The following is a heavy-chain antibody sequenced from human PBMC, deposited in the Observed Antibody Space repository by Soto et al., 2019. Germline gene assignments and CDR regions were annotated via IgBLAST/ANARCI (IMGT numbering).Heavy chain of an antibody. J-gene: IGHJ2*01. D-gene: IGHD2-2*01. CDR1: AFTFSSYA. CDR3: AKDARDCSSTSCYSWYFDL. CDR2: ISGSGGST. Sequence: EVLLLESGGGLVQPGGSLRLSCAASAFTFSSYAMSWVRQAPGKGLEWVSGISGSGGSTYYADSVKGRFTISRDNSENTLYLQMNRLRAEDTAVYYCAKDARDCSSTSCYSWYFDLWGRGTLVTVSS. V-gene: IGHV3-23*01.